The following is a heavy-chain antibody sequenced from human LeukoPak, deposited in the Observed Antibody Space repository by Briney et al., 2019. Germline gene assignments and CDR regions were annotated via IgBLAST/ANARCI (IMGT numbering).Heavy chain of an antibody. CDR3: ARDRIVGATIDAFDI. J-gene: IGHJ3*02. Sequence: GGSLRLSCAASGFTFSSSAMTWVRQAPGKGLEWVSLIYSGGSTYYADSVKGRFTISRDNSKNTLYLQMNSLRAEDTAVYYCARDRIVGATIDAFDIWGQGTMVTVSS. CDR2: IYSGGST. CDR1: GFTFSSSA. V-gene: IGHV3-66*01. D-gene: IGHD1-26*01.